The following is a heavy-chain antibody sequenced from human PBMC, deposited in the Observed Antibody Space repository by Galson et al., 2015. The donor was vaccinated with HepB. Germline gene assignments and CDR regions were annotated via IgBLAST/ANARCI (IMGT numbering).Heavy chain of an antibody. J-gene: IGHJ6*02. CDR3: AKDRGPRGGYYYYGMDV. CDR2: ISYDGSNK. CDR1: GFTFSSYG. Sequence: SLRLSCAASGFTFSSYGMHWVRQAPGKGLEWVAVISYDGSNKYYADSVKGRSTISRDNSKNTLYLQMNSLRAEDTAVYYCAKDRGPRGGYYYYGMDVWGQGTTVTVSS. D-gene: IGHD3-16*01. V-gene: IGHV3-30*18.